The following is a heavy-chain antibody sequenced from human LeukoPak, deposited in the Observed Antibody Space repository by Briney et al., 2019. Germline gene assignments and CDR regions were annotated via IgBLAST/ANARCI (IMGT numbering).Heavy chain of an antibody. CDR2: ITHYSSTV. Sequence: GGSLRLSCAASGFTFSRYSLNWVRQAPGKGLEWVSYITHYSSTVSYADSVKGRSTISRDNAKNSLYLQMNSLRDEDTAVYYCARDQDYAFDYWGQGTLVTVSS. V-gene: IGHV3-48*02. CDR1: GFTFSRYS. J-gene: IGHJ4*02. D-gene: IGHD4-17*01. CDR3: ARDQDYAFDY.